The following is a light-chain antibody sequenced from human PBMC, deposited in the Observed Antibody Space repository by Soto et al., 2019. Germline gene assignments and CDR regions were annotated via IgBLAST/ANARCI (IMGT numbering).Light chain of an antibody. CDR2: AAS. J-gene: IGKJ3*01. CDR3: QQSYSTLRFT. V-gene: IGKV1-39*01. Sequence: DIQMTQSPSSLSASVGDRVTITCRASQSISSYLNWYQQKPGKAPKILIYAASSLQSGVPSRFSGSGSGTDFTLTISSLQPEDFATYYCQQSYSTLRFTFGPGTKVDIK. CDR1: QSISSY.